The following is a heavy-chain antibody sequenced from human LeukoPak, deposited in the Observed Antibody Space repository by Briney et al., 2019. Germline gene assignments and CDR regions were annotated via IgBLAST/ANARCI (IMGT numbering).Heavy chain of an antibody. CDR3: ARDYYDSSGIPPNAFDI. D-gene: IGHD3-22*01. Sequence: PGGSLRLSCAASGFTFSSYWMSWVRQAPGKGLEWVANIKQDGSEKYYVDSVKGRFTISRDNAKNSLYLQMNSLRAEDTAVYYCARDYYDSSGIPPNAFDIWGQGTMVTVSS. J-gene: IGHJ3*02. CDR1: GFTFSSYW. V-gene: IGHV3-7*01. CDR2: IKQDGSEK.